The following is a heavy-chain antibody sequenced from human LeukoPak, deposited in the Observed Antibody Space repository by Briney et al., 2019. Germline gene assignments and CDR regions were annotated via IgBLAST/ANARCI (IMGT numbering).Heavy chain of an antibody. Sequence: ASVKVSCKASGGTFSSYAISWVRQAPGQGLEWMGIINPSGRSTNYARKFQGRVTMTSDTSTSTVYMELSSLRFEDTAVYYCAREQGQVPGPLVVAGTYYFDYWGQGTLVTVSS. D-gene: IGHD2-15*01. J-gene: IGHJ4*02. CDR3: AREQGQVPGPLVVAGTYYFDY. V-gene: IGHV1-46*01. CDR1: GGTFSSYA. CDR2: INPSGRST.